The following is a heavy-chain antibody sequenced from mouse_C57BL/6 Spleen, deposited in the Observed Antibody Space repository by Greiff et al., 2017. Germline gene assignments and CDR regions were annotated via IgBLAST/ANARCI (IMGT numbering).Heavy chain of an antibody. Sequence: VQLQQSGAELARPGASVKLSCKASGYTFTSYGISWVKQRTGQGLVWIGEIYPRSGNTYYNAKFKGKATLTADKSSSTAYMELRSLTSEDSAVYFCALSTMVTEAWLAYWGQGTLVTVSA. D-gene: IGHD2-2*01. CDR3: ALSTMVTEAWLAY. CDR2: IYPRSGNT. CDR1: GYTFTSYG. J-gene: IGHJ3*01. V-gene: IGHV1-81*01.